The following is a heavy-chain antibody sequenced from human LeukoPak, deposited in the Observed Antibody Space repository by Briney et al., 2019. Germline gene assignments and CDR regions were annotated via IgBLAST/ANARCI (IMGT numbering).Heavy chain of an antibody. CDR1: GFTFSSYW. CDR3: VALRITMIAF. CDR2: INSDGSST. D-gene: IGHD3-22*01. Sequence: GGSLRLSCAASGFTFSSYWTHWVRQAPGKGLVWVSRINSDGSSTSYADSVKGRFTISRDNAKNTLYLQMNSLRAEDTAVYYCVALRITMIAFWGQGTLVTVSS. V-gene: IGHV3-74*01. J-gene: IGHJ1*01.